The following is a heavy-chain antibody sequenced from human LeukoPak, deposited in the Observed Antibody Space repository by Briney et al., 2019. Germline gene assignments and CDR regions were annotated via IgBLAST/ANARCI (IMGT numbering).Heavy chain of an antibody. CDR2: INGSSIYI. CDR3: ARDGSWGDYQFYFYMDV. J-gene: IGHJ6*03. V-gene: IGHV3-21*04. CDR1: GFTFSTYS. D-gene: IGHD2-2*01. Sequence: GGSLTLSCAASGFTFSTYSMNWVRQPPGKGLEWVSSINGSSIYIYYADSVKGRFTISRDNAKNSLYLQMNSLRAEDTVVYYCARDGSWGDYQFYFYMDVWGKGTTVTVS.